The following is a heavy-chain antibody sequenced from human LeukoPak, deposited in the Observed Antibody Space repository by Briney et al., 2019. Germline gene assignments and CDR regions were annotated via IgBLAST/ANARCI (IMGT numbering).Heavy chain of an antibody. CDR3: ATARGSSSRSGPDYFDY. D-gene: IGHD6-6*01. J-gene: IGHJ4*02. Sequence: GGSLRLSCAASGFTFSSSAMSWVRQAPGKGLEWVAAISDTGRLSYCADSVNGRFTISKDNSKNTLYLQINSPRAEDTAVYYCATARGSSSRSGPDYFDYWGQGTLVTVSS. V-gene: IGHV3-23*01. CDR2: ISDTGRLS. CDR1: GFTFSSSA.